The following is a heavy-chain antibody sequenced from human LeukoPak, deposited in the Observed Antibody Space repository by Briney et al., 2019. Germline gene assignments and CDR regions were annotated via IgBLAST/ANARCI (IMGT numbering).Heavy chain of an antibody. V-gene: IGHV3-7*01. J-gene: IGHJ6*02. Sequence: GGSLRLSCAASGFTFSSYWMSWVRQAPGKGLEWVANIKPDGGEKYYVDSVKGRFTISRDSAKTSLFLQMNSLRVEDTAVYYCARESRERVGAKASYGMDVWGQGTTVTVSS. CDR1: GFTFSSYW. CDR3: ARESRERVGAKASYGMDV. D-gene: IGHD1-26*01. CDR2: IKPDGGEK.